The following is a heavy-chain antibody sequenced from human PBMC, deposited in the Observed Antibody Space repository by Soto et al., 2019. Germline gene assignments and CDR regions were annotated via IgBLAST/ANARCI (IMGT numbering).Heavy chain of an antibody. CDR2: IIPKFGTT. CDR1: GDTFSSYG. Sequence: QVQLVQSGAEVKKPGSSVKVSCKASGDTFSSYGISWVRQAPGQGLEFMGGIIPKFGTTNYAQKFRGRVTITVDESTSTAYRELSSLRSEDTAVYYCALASGRGWYNWFDPWGQGTLGTVSS. CDR3: ALASGRGWYNWFDP. D-gene: IGHD6-19*01. J-gene: IGHJ5*02. V-gene: IGHV1-69*01.